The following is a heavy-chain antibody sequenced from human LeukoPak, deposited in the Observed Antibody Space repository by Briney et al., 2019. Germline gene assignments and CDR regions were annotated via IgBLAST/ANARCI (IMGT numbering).Heavy chain of an antibody. V-gene: IGHV3-7*01. J-gene: IGHJ6*03. D-gene: IGHD6-6*01. CDR1: GFTFSSYW. Sequence: PGGSLRLSCAASGFTFSSYWMSWVRQAPGKGLEWVANIKQDGSEKYYVDSVKGRFTISRDNAKNSLYLQVNSLRAEDTAVYYCARERALYSSSSAYYYYMDVWGKGTTVTVSS. CDR3: ARERALYSSSSAYYYYMDV. CDR2: IKQDGSEK.